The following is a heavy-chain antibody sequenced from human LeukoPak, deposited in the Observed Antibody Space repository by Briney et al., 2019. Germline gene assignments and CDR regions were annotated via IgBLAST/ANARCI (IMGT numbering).Heavy chain of an antibody. J-gene: IGHJ4*02. CDR2: IYYSGST. Sequence: SQTLSLTRTVSAPSISSYYSSSTRHSPSNGLEWIGYIYYSGSTYYNPSLTSRVTISADTSKNQFSLRLTSVTAADTAVYYCARHGSRAVAGYFDYWGQGTRVTVSS. D-gene: IGHD6-19*01. V-gene: IGHV4-59*08. CDR1: APSISSYY. CDR3: ARHGSRAVAGYFDY.